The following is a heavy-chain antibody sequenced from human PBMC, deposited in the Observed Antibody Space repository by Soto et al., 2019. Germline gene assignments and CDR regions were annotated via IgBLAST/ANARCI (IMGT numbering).Heavy chain of an antibody. D-gene: IGHD4-4*01. J-gene: IGHJ6*04. CDR2: IDPSDSYT. CDR1: GYSFTSYW. Sequence: GESLKISCKGSGYSFTSYWISWVRQMPGKGLEWMGRIDPSDSYTNYSPSFQGHVTISADKSISTAYLQWSSLKASDTAMYYCASVGDYSHQPYGMDVWGKGTTVTVSS. V-gene: IGHV5-10-1*01. CDR3: ASVGDYSHQPYGMDV.